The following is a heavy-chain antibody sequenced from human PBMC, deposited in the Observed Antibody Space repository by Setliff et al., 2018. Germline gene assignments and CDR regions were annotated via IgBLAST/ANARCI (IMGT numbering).Heavy chain of an antibody. CDR1: GYTLSRHY. CDR2: INPGGGSA. V-gene: IGHV1-46*01. Sequence: ASVKVSCKATGYTLSRHYMHWVRQAPGQGLEWMGIINPGGGSASIVEKFQGRVTMTSDTSTSTVCLDLSGLTSEDTAVYYCGRAGVAAADRKGLLDYWGQGTLVTVSS. J-gene: IGHJ4*02. CDR3: GRAGVAAADRKGLLDY. D-gene: IGHD6-13*01.